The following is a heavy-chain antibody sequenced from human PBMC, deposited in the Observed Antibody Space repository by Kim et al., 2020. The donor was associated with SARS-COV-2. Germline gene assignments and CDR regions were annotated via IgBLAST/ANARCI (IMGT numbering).Heavy chain of an antibody. V-gene: IGHV4-30-4*01. CDR2: IYYSGST. J-gene: IGHJ3*02. D-gene: IGHD6-13*01. CDR1: GGSISRGDYY. Sequence: SETLSLTCTVSGGSISRGDYYWSWIRQPPGKGLEWIGYIYYSGSTYYNPSLKSRVTITVDTSTNQISLKLSSVTAADTAVYYCARDGGYSSSWYGYWLNGGDAIDIWGQGTMVTVSS. CDR3: ARDGGYSSSWYGYWLNGGDAIDI.